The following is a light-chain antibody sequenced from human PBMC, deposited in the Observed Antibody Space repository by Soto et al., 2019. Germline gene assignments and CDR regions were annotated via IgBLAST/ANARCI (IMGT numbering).Light chain of an antibody. V-gene: IGLV2-23*01. J-gene: IGLJ1*01. CDR2: EGS. Sequence: QSVLTQPASVSGSPGRSITISCTGTSSDVGNYNLVSWYQQHPGKAPKLMIYEGSKRPSGVSNRFSGSKSGNTASLTISILQAEDEADYHCCSYAGSSTYVFGTGTKVTVL. CDR3: CSYAGSSTYV. CDR1: SSDVGNYNL.